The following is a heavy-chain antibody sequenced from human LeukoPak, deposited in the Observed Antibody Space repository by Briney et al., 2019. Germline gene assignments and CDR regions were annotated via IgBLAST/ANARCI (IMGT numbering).Heavy chain of an antibody. Sequence: SETLSLTCTVSGGSVSSGSYYWSWIRQPPGRGLEWIGYIYYSGSTNYNPSLKSRVTISVDTSKNQFSLKLSSVTAADTAVYYCARGAPHITLYYYYGMDVWGQGTTVTVSS. CDR3: ARGAPHITLYYYYGMDV. V-gene: IGHV4-61*01. CDR2: IYYSGST. CDR1: GGSVSSGSYY. J-gene: IGHJ6*02.